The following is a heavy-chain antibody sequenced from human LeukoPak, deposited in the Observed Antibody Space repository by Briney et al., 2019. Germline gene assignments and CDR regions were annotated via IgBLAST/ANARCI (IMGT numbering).Heavy chain of an antibody. CDR1: GFTFRTYA. Sequence: GGSLRLSCAASGFTFRTYAMHWVRQTPDKGLEWVAFMSSDGSNENYADSVKGRFTISRDDSRNTVYLQLNNLRVEDTAVYYCAKASWVSNVDAVLWGQGTVVTVSS. D-gene: IGHD1-1*01. CDR2: MSSDGSNE. J-gene: IGHJ4*02. CDR3: AKASWVSNVDAVL. V-gene: IGHV3-30*18.